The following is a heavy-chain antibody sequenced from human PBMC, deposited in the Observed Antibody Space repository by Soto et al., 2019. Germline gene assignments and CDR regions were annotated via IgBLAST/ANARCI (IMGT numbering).Heavy chain of an antibody. CDR2: IYWDDDK. CDR1: GFSLITSGVG. V-gene: IGHV2-5*02. CDR3: AHTMAPRIFDY. J-gene: IGHJ4*02. Sequence: QITLKEAGPTLVKPTQPLTLTCSFSGFSLITSGVGVGWIRQPPGKALDWLALIYWDDDKGYSTTLKSRLTLTEDTSKDQVVLTMTNLDPVDTATYYCAHTMAPRIFDYLGQGTLVTVSS.